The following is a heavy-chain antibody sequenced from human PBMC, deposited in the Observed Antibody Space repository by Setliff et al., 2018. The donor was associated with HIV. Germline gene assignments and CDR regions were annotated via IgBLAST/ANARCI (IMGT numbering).Heavy chain of an antibody. Sequence: ASVKVSCKASGYIFKHYGITWVRQAPGQGLEWMGWMSTSDDNTHYAQKLQGRVTMTTDTSTSTAYMELRSLRSDDTAVYYCARDSAGITMVRGVIGGYYYYMDVWGKGTTVTVSS. V-gene: IGHV1-18*01. CDR1: GYIFKHYG. J-gene: IGHJ6*03. CDR2: MSTSDDNT. CDR3: ARDSAGITMVRGVIGGYYYYMDV. D-gene: IGHD3-10*01.